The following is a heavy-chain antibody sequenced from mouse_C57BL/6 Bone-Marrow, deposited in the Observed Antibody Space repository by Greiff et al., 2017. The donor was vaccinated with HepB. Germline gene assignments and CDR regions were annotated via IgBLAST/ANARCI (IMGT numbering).Heavy chain of an antibody. Sequence: EVQLQQSGPELVKPGASVKISCKASGYSFTDYNMNWVKQSNGKSLEWIGVINPNYGTTSYNQKFKGKATLTVDQSSSTAYMQLNSLTSEDSAVYYCAISGGGQYYGYDKGAFAYWGQGTLVTVSA. CDR3: AISGGGQYYGYDKGAFAY. CDR1: GYSFTDYN. V-gene: IGHV1-39*01. CDR2: INPNYGTT. D-gene: IGHD2-2*01. J-gene: IGHJ3*01.